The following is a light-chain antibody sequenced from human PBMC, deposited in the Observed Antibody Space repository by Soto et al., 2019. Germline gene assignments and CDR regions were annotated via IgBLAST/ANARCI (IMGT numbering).Light chain of an antibody. J-gene: IGKJ1*01. CDR2: EAS. CDR1: ERIGSW. Sequence: IQMTQSPSTLSASVGDRVTITFRASERIGSWLAWYQQKPGKAPKLLIYEASSLQSGVPSRFSGSGSGTEFTLTISSLQPDDFATYYCQQYNSYSPTFGQGTKVDIK. V-gene: IGKV1-5*03. CDR3: QQYNSYSPT.